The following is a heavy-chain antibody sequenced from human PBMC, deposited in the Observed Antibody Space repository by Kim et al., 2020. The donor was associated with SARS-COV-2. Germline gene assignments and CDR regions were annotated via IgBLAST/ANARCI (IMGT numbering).Heavy chain of an antibody. CDR3: AKDPGGSSVLYGMDV. CDR2: ISYDGSNK. D-gene: IGHD1-26*01. V-gene: IGHV3-30*18. CDR1: GFTFSSYG. J-gene: IGHJ6*02. Sequence: GGSLRLSCAASGFTFSSYGMHWVRQAPGKGLEWVAVISYDGSNKYYADSVKGRFTISRDNSKNTLYLQMNSLRAEDTAVYYCAKDPGGSSVLYGMDVLG.